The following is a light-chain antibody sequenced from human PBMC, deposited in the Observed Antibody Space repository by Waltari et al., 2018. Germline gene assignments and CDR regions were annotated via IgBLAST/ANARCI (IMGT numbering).Light chain of an antibody. CDR2: DVS. CDR1: SSDAGGYKY. J-gene: IGLJ3*02. V-gene: IGLV2-14*01. CDR3: CSFTSRSTWV. Sequence: QSALTQPASVSGPPGQSITISCTGTSSDAGGYKYVSWYHQHPGNVPKLLIFDVSNRPSVVSNRFSCSKAGNTASLTISGLQAEDESDYYCCSFTSRSTWVFGGGTKLTVL.